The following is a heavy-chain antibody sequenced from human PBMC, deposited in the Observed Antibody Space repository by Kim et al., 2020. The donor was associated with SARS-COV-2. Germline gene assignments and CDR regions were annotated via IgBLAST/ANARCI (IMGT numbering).Heavy chain of an antibody. V-gene: IGHV3-73*01. CDR3: ATYLDYFFNY. CDR1: GFIFSGST. D-gene: IGHD3-9*01. J-gene: IGHJ4*02. CDR2: IRSKPKNYAT. Sequence: GGSLRLSCAASGFIFSGSTIHWVRQASGKGLEWVGRIRSKPKNYATEYAVSVKGRFTVSRDDSKNTAYLQMNGLKTEDTAVYYCATYLDYFFNYWGQGIL.